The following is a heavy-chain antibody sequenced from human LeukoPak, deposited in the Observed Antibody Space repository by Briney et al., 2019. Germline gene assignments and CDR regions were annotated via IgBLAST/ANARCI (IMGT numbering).Heavy chain of an antibody. Sequence: SETLSLTCTVSGGSISSGGYYWSWIRQHPGTGLEWIGYIYYSGSTYYNPSLKSRVTISVDTSKNQFSLKLSSVTAADTAVYSWARVRGGSAPRTVYFDYGGKGPPSPVPS. D-gene: IGHD4-11*01. V-gene: IGHV4-31*03. CDR1: GGSISSGGYY. J-gene: IGHJ4*02. CDR2: IYYSGST. CDR3: ARVRGGSAPRTVYFDY.